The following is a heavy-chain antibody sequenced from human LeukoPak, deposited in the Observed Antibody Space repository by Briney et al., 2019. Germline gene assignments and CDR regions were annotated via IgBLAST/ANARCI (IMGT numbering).Heavy chain of an antibody. CDR2: IWYDASNK. D-gene: IGHD3-10*01. Sequence: GGSLRLSCAASGFTFSSFGMHWVRQAPGKGLEWVAVIWYDASNKYYADSVKGRFTISRDNSKNTLFLQMNSLRDDDTAVYYCVRDQSYYGSGNSGAFDIWGQGTMVTVSA. CDR1: GFTFSSFG. J-gene: IGHJ3*02. V-gene: IGHV3-33*01. CDR3: VRDQSYYGSGNSGAFDI.